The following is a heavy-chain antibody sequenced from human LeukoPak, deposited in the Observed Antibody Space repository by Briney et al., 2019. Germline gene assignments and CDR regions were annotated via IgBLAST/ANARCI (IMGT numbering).Heavy chain of an antibody. CDR2: IYTSGST. D-gene: IGHD3-22*01. J-gene: IGHJ5*02. CDR3: ARAIEEEFQYYYDSSGSTGWFDP. Sequence: SETLSLTCTVSGGSVSSSSYYWSWIRQPAGKGLEWIGRIYTSGSTNYNPSLKSRVTISVDTSKNQFSLKLSSVTAADTAVYYCARAIEEEFQYYYDSSGSTGWFDPWGQGTLVTVSS. V-gene: IGHV4-61*02. CDR1: GGSVSSSSYY.